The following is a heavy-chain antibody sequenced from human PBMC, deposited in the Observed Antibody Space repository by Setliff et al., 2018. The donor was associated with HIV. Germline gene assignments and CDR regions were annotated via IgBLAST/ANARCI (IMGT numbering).Heavy chain of an antibody. CDR3: ARVPVAGANWFDP. J-gene: IGHJ5*02. V-gene: IGHV4-4*09. CDR2: IYTSGSA. D-gene: IGHD2-21*01. Sequence: PSETLSLTCTVSGDSISTYCWIWIRQPPGKGLEWIGNIYTSGSANYNPSLKSRVTISVDTSKNQFSLKLSSVTAADTAVYYCARVPVAGANWFDPWGLGTLVTVSS. CDR1: GDSISTYC.